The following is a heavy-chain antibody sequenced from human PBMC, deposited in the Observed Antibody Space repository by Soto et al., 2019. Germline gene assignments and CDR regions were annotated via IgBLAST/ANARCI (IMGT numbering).Heavy chain of an antibody. CDR2: ISDSSGST. D-gene: IGHD3-10*01. CDR1: GFTFSSNA. Sequence: GGSLRISCEASGFTFSSNAMTWVRQAPGKGLEWVSAISDSSGSTYYADSVAGRFTISRDNSRHTLYLQMNSLRAEDTAIYYCAKALGRDFSDFDSWGQGTQVTVSS. CDR3: AKALGRDFSDFDS. V-gene: IGHV3-23*01. J-gene: IGHJ4*02.